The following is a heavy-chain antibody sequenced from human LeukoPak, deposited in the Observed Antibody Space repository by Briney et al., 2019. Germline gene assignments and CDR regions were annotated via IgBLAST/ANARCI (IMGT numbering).Heavy chain of an antibody. V-gene: IGHV4-4*07. CDR1: GGSIRSYY. CDR3: ARSRKTLRRDGYNYFDY. Sequence: SETLSLTCTVSGGSIRSYYWSWIRQPAGKGLEWIGRMYGSGSTNYNPSLTNYNPSLKNRVTMSVDTSKNQFSLKLSSVTAADTAVYYCARSRKTLRRDGYNYFDYWGQGTLVTVSS. J-gene: IGHJ4*02. CDR2: MYGSGSTNYNPSLT. D-gene: IGHD5-24*01.